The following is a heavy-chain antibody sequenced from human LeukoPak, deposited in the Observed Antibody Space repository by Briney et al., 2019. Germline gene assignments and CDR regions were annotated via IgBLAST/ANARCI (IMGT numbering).Heavy chain of an antibody. J-gene: IGHJ4*02. Sequence: GRSLRLSCAASGFTFSSYAMHWVRQAPGKGLEWVAVISYDGSNKYYADSVKGRFTISRDNSKNTLYLQMNSLRAEDTAVYYCARDQGVGYFDYWGQRTLVTVSS. V-gene: IGHV3-30-3*01. D-gene: IGHD1-26*01. CDR2: ISYDGSNK. CDR3: ARDQGVGYFDY. CDR1: GFTFSSYA.